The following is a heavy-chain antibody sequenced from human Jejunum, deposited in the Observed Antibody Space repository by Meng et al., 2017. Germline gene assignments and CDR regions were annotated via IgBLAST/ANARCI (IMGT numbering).Heavy chain of an antibody. CDR1: GFTVSNSY. D-gene: IGHD1-26*01. CDR2: IYSGDST. V-gene: IGHV3-53*04. Sequence: GESLKISCAASGFTVSNSYMTWVRQAPGKGLEWVSTIYSGDSTYYADSVKSRFTISRHNSKNTLYLQMSGLRAEDTAVYFCARGLVGSTSAFNIWGQGTMVTVSS. CDR3: ARGLVGSTSAFNI. J-gene: IGHJ3*02.